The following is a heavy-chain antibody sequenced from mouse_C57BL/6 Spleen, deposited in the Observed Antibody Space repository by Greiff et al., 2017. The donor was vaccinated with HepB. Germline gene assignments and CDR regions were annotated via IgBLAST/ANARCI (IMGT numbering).Heavy chain of an antibody. CDR2: IDPETGGT. J-gene: IGHJ2*01. CDR1: GYTFTDYE. D-gene: IGHD1-1*01. V-gene: IGHV1-15*01. Sequence: VHLVESGAELVRPGASVTLSCKASGYTFTDYEMHWVKQTPVHGLEWIGAIDPETGGTAYNQKFKGKAILTADKSSSTAYMELRSLTSEDSAVYYCTRSGTTVVARGYFDYWGQGTTLTVSS. CDR3: TRSGTTVVARGYFDY.